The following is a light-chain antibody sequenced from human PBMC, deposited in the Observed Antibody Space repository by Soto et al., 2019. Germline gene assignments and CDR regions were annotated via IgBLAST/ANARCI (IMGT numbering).Light chain of an antibody. Sequence: DIQMTQSPSTLFASVGDRVTITCRASQSVRNWLAWYQQKPGKAPKLLIYKASTLKSGVPSRFSGSGSGTEFTLTISSLQPDDFATYYCQHYNSYSEAFGQGTKV. CDR2: KAS. V-gene: IGKV1-5*03. J-gene: IGKJ1*01. CDR3: QHYNSYSEA. CDR1: QSVRNW.